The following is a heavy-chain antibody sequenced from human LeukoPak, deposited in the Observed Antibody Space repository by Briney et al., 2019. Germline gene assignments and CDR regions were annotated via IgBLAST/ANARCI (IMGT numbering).Heavy chain of an antibody. CDR3: ARASDPWLQLT. CDR2: IEQDGSEK. V-gene: IGHV3-7*05. CDR1: GFTFSNYW. J-gene: IGHJ5*02. Sequence: GGSLRLSCAASGFTFSNYWMIWVRQAPGKGLEWVGNIEQDGSEKRHADSVRGRFTISRDNAQTSLYLQMNSLRAEDTAVYYCARASDPWLQLTWGQGTLVTVSS. D-gene: IGHD5-24*01.